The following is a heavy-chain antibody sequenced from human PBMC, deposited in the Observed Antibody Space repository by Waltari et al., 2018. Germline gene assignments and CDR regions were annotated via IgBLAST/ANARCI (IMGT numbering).Heavy chain of an antibody. J-gene: IGHJ5*02. CDR2: IYHDGTT. D-gene: IGHD2-8*02. V-gene: IGHV4-38-2*01. CDR3: TRQTLGYCTSAACRRLEA. CDR1: GYAINSGFY. Sequence: QVQLQESGPRLVKPSETLSLTCDVSGYAINSGFYWGWFRQVPEKGLEWIATIYHDGTTFYNPSLTSRVTTSMDTSKNQISLKLKSVTAADTAVYYCTRQTLGYCTSAACRRLEAWGQGTLVTVSS.